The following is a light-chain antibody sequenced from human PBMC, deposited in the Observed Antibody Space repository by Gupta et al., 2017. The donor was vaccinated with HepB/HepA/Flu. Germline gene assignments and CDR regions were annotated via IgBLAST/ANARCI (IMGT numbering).Light chain of an antibody. J-gene: IGLJ1*01. CDR3: ISYTTSSTEV. CDR1: SRDVGAYKY. Sequence: QSALTQPASVSGSLGQPITISCTGTSRDVGAYKYVSWYQQYPGKAPKLMIWDFSNRPSGVSNRSAGSKSGTAASLTISGLQAEDEAYYYCISYTTSSTEVFGTGTKVTVL. CDR2: DFS. V-gene: IGLV2-14*01.